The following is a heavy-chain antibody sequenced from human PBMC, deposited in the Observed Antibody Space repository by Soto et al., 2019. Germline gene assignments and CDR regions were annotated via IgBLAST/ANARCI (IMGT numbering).Heavy chain of an antibody. D-gene: IGHD1-26*01. V-gene: IGHV4-39*01. CDR1: GGSISSSSYY. Sequence: QLQLQESGPGLVKPSETLSLTCTVSGGSISSSSYYWGWIRQPPGKGLEWIGSIYYSGSTYYNPSLKSRVTLSVDTSKTQFALKLSSVAAADAAVYYCATRVGASLLGRYWGQGTLVTVSS. J-gene: IGHJ4*02. CDR3: ATRVGASLLGRY. CDR2: IYYSGST.